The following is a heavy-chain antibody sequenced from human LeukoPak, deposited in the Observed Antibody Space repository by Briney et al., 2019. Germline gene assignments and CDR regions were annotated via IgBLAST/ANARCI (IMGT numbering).Heavy chain of an antibody. D-gene: IGHD6-13*01. Sequence: GGSLRLSCAASGFAFSTYAMHWVRQGPGKGLEWVALVSYDGGSKYYADSVKGRITISRDNSKNTLHLQMNSLRSEDTGVYYCARVKGGIAAAGNYFDYWGQGTLVTVSS. V-gene: IGHV3-30-3*01. CDR1: GFAFSTYA. J-gene: IGHJ4*02. CDR2: VSYDGGSK. CDR3: ARVKGGIAAAGNYFDY.